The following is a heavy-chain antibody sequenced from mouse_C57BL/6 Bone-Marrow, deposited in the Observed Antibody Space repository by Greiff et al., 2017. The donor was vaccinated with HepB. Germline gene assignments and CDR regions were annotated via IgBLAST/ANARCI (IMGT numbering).Heavy chain of an antibody. CDR2: INPGSGGT. CDR1: GYAFTNYL. Sequence: VQLQQSGAELVRPGTSVKVSCKASGYAFTNYLIEWVKQRPGQGLEWIGVINPGSGGTNYNEKFKGKATLTADKSSSTAYMQLSSLTSEDSAVYFCARSDYYYGSNRFDYWGQGTTLTVSS. D-gene: IGHD1-1*01. J-gene: IGHJ2*01. CDR3: ARSDYYYGSNRFDY. V-gene: IGHV1-54*01.